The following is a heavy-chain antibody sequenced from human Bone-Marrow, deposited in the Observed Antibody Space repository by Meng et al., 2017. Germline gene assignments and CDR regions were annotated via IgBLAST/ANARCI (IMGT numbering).Heavy chain of an antibody. CDR1: GGSFSGYY. D-gene: IGHD4-11*01. CDR3: ARGPTTMAHDFDY. V-gene: IGHV4-34*01. CDR2: INHSGST. Sequence: QVQVQQWGAGLLKTSETLFLTCAVYGGSFSGYYWSWIRQPPGKGLEWIGEINHSGSTNYNPSLESRATISVDTSQNNLSLKLSSVTAADSAVYYCARGPTTMAHDFDYWGQGTLVTVSS. J-gene: IGHJ4*02.